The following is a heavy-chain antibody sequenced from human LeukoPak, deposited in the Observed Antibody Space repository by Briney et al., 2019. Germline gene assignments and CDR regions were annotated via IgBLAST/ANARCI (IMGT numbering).Heavy chain of an antibody. CDR1: GFTFSSYA. CDR3: ARGPAVAGPSKIDY. Sequence: GGSLRLSCAASGFTFSSYAMHWVRQAPGKGLEWVAFIRYDGSNKYYADSVKGRFTISRDNSKNTLYLQMNSLRAEDTAVYYCARGPAVAGPSKIDYWGQGTLVTVSS. D-gene: IGHD6-19*01. CDR2: IRYDGSNK. J-gene: IGHJ4*02. V-gene: IGHV3-30*02.